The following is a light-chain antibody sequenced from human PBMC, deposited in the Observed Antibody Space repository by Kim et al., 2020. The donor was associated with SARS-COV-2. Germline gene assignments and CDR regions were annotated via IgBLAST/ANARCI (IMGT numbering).Light chain of an antibody. CDR2: DAS. CDR3: QQFNSYPT. V-gene: IGKV1-13*02. Sequence: AIQLTQSPSSLSASVGDRVTITCRASQGISSALAWYQQKPGKAPKLLIYDASSLESGVPSRFSGSGSGTDFTLIISSLQPEDFATYYCQQFNSYPTFGPGTKVDIK. CDR1: QGISSA. J-gene: IGKJ3*01.